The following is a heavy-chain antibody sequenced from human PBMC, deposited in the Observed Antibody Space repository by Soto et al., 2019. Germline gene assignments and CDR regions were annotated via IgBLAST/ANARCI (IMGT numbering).Heavy chain of an antibody. V-gene: IGHV4-59*01. CDR1: GGSISSYY. CDR3: ARVISAYRGYSSGWYDY. D-gene: IGHD6-19*01. CDR2: IYYSGST. Sequence: PSETLSLTCTVSGGSISSYYWSWIRQPPGKGLEWIGYIYYSGSTNYNPSLKSRVTISVDTSKNQFSLKLSSVTAADTAVYYCARVISAYRGYSSGWYDYWGQGTLVTVSS. J-gene: IGHJ4*02.